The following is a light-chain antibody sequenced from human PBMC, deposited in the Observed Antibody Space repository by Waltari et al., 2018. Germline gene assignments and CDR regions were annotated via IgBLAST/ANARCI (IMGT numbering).Light chain of an antibody. CDR2: GTA. CDR3: QQYGNLPIT. CDR1: QNVVGTY. V-gene: IGKV3-20*01. Sequence: EIVSTQSPGTLSSSPGDRATLSCRASQNVVGTYLAWYQQKPGQAPSLLISGTATRAPGIPNRCTGSESGTDFTLTISRLEPEDLAVYYCQQYGNLPITFGQGTRLEIK. J-gene: IGKJ5*01.